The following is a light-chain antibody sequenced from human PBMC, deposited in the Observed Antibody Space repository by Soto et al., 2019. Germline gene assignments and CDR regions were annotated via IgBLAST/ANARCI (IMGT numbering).Light chain of an antibody. CDR1: SSDIGANNY. CDR2: DVS. V-gene: IGLV2-14*03. Sequence: QSALTQPASVSGSPGQTITISCTGTSSDIGANNYVAWYQQHPGKAPKLIIFDVSDRPSGVSNRFSGSKSGNTASLTISGLQAEDEADYYCSSYTSTTIRIFGGGTKLTVL. J-gene: IGLJ2*01. CDR3: SSYTSTTIRI.